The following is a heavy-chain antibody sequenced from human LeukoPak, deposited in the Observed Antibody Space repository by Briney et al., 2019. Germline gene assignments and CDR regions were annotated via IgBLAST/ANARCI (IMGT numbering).Heavy chain of an antibody. V-gene: IGHV3-23*01. CDR3: AKGGSTSCPDY. J-gene: IGHJ4*02. CDR1: GFTFNNYA. CDR2: VSVSGGST. D-gene: IGHD2-2*01. Sequence: GGSLRLSCAASGFTFNNYAMSWVRQAPGKGLEWVSGVSVSGGSTSYADSVKGRFTISRDNSKNTLYLQMNSLRAEDTAVYCCAKGGSTSCPDYWGQGTLVTVSS.